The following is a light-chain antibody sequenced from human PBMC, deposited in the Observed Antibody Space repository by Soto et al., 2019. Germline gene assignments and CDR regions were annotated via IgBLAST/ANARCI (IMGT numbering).Light chain of an antibody. CDR2: VNSDGSH. V-gene: IGLV4-69*01. Sequence: QLVLTQSPSASASLGASVRLTCTLSSGHSSYAIAWHQQQPERGPRFLMKVNSDGSHTKWDGIPDRFSGSSSGTERYLIISSLQSEDEADYYCQPWGSGIHVFGTGTKLTVL. J-gene: IGLJ1*01. CDR3: QPWGSGIHV. CDR1: SGHSSYA.